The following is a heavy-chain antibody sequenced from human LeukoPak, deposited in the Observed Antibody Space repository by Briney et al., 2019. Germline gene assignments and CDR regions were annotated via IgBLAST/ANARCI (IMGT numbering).Heavy chain of an antibody. CDR3: ARRFDS. J-gene: IGHJ4*02. Sequence: GGSLRLSCVASGFSFTAYSMNWVRQAPGRGLEWISYIGPGGDIYYVDSVTGRFTVSRDIAKNSLYLQMNGLRVEDTAVYYCARRFDSWGQGTLVTVSS. CDR1: GFSFTAYS. CDR2: IGPGGDI. V-gene: IGHV3-48*01.